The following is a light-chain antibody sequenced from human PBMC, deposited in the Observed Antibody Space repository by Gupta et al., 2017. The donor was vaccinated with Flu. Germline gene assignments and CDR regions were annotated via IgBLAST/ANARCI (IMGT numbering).Light chain of an antibody. V-gene: IGKV3-15*01. CDR1: QSISSN. CDR2: GAS. J-gene: IGKJ1*01. CDR3: QQYRNWPRT. Sequence: EIVLTQSPATLSVSPGERATLSCRASQSISSNLAWYQHKPGQAPRLLIYGASTRATGIPARFSGSGSGTYFTLTISSLQSEDFAVYYCQQYRNWPRTFGQGTKVDIK.